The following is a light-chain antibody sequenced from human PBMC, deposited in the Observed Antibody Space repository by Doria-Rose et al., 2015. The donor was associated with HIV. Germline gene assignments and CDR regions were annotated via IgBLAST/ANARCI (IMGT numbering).Light chain of an antibody. CDR3: QQYYDTPS. CDR2: WAS. V-gene: IGKV4-1*01. Sequence: DIRVTQSPESLGMSLGERATLNCKSNQSLLYTSKNYLAWYQHKPGQPPKLLIYWASTRQPGVPARFSGSGSGTDFTLTISSLEAEDVAVYYCQQYYDTPSFGPGTTVDIK. CDR1: QSLLYTSKNY. J-gene: IGKJ3*01.